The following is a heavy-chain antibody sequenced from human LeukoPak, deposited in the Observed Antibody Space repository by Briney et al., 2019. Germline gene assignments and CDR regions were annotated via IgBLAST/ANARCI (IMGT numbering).Heavy chain of an antibody. CDR2: ISGSGGST. J-gene: IGHJ4*02. V-gene: IGHV3-23*01. CDR3: AKRGVVIRVILVGFHKEAYYFDS. CDR1: GITLSNYG. Sequence: GGSLRLSCAVSGITLSNYGMSWVRQAPGKGLEWVAGISGSGGSTNYADSVKGRFTISRDNPKNTLYLQMNSLSAEDTAVYFCAKRGVVIRVILVGFHKEAYYFDSWGQGALVTVSS. D-gene: IGHD3-22*01.